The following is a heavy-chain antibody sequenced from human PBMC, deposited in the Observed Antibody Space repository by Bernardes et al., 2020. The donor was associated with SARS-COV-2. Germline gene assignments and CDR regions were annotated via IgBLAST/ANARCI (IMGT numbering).Heavy chain of an antibody. CDR3: ARCNGWINLNYYYGMDV. J-gene: IGHJ6*02. D-gene: IGHD2-2*03. CDR1: GGSISSYY. CDR2: IYYSGST. V-gene: IGHV4-59*01. Sequence: SETLSLTCTVSGGSISSYYWSWIRQPPGKGLEWIGYIYYSGSTNYNPSLKSRVTISVDTSKNQFSLKLSSVTAADTAVYYCARCNGWINLNYYYGMDVWGQGTTVTVSS.